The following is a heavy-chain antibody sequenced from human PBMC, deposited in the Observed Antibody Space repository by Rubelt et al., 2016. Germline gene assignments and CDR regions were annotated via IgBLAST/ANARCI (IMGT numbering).Heavy chain of an antibody. V-gene: IGHV3-23*01. CDR2: ISGSGGST. J-gene: IGHJ4*02. Sequence: TFSSYAMSWVRQAPGKGLEWVSAISGSGGSTYYADSVKGRFTISRDNSKNTLYLQMNSLRAEDTAVYYCAKEPAYSSGWSAFDYWGQGTLVTVSS. D-gene: IGHD6-19*01. CDR3: AKEPAYSSGWSAFDY. CDR1: TFSSYA.